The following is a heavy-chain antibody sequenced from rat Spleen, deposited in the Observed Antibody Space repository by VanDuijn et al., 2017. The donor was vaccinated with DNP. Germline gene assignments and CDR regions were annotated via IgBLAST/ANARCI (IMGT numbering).Heavy chain of an antibody. D-gene: IGHD1-6*01. V-gene: IGHV2-43*01. CDR1: GFSLTNHH. J-gene: IGHJ4*01. CDR3: ARWGIMPRGNV. CDR2: IWISGTT. Sequence: QVQLKESGPGLVQPSQTLSLACTVSGFSLTNHHVHWVRQPSGKGLEWMGVIWISGTTNVNSIFKSRLTISRDTSKSQVFLEMNSLQPEDTAMYFCARWGIMPRGNVWGQGTSVTVSS.